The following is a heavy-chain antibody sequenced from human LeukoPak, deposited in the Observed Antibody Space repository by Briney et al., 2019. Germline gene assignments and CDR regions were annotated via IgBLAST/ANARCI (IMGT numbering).Heavy chain of an antibody. D-gene: IGHD2-8*01. CDR3: ARGRNIVLMVYGPPWDY. CDR2: INHSGST. J-gene: IGHJ4*02. V-gene: IGHV4-34*01. Sequence: ASETLSLTCAVYGGSFSGYYWSWIRQPPGKGLEWIGEINHSGSTNYNPSLKSRVTISVDTSKNQFSPKLSSVTAADTAVYYCARGRNIVLMVYGPPWDYWGQGTLATVSS. CDR1: GGSFSGYY.